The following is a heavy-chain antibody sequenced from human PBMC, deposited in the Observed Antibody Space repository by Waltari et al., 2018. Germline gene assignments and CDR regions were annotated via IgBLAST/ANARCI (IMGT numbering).Heavy chain of an antibody. Sequence: QLQLQESGPGLVKPSETLSLTCTVSGGSISSSSYYWGWIRQPPGKGLEWIGSIYYSGTPSSNPPLKRLVTISVDTSKNQFSLKLSSVTAADTAVYYCARDSTMVQGVGVYWGQGTLVTVSS. CDR2: IYYSGTP. CDR3: ARDSTMVQGVGVY. V-gene: IGHV4-39*07. J-gene: IGHJ4*02. CDR1: GGSISSSSYY. D-gene: IGHD3-10*01.